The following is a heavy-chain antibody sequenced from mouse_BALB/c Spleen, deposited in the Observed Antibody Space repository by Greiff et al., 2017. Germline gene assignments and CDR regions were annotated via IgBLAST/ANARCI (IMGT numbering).Heavy chain of an antibody. CDR2: IYPGDGDT. V-gene: IGHV1-80*01. CDR3: AREDRASRFAY. Sequence: QVQLQQSGAELVRPGSSVKISCKASGYAFSSYWMNWVKQRPGQGLEWIGQIYPGDGDTNYNGKFKGKATLTADKSSSTAYMQLSSLTSEDSAVYFCAREDRASRFAYWGQGTLVTVSA. D-gene: IGHD3-3*01. J-gene: IGHJ3*01. CDR1: GYAFSSYW.